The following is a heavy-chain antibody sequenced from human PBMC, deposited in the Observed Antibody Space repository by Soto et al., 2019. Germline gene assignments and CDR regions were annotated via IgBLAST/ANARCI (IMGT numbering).Heavy chain of an antibody. V-gene: IGHV1-2*02. CDR2: INPNSGGT. CDR3: ARDGAVSGNSNFDY. CDR1: GYAFTGYY. D-gene: IGHD6-19*01. J-gene: IGHJ4*02. Sequence: ASVKVSCKASGYAFTGYYMHWVRQAPGQGLEWMGWINPNSGGTNYAQKFQGRVTITRDTSASTAYMELRSLTSEDTAVYYCARDGAVSGNSNFDYWGQGTLVTVSS.